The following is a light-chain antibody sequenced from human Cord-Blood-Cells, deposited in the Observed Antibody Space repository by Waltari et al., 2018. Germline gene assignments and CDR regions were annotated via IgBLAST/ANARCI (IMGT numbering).Light chain of an antibody. V-gene: IGKV1-5*01. CDR3: QQYNSLTWT. CDR1: QSISSW. J-gene: IGKJ1*01. CDR2: DAS. Sequence: DIQMTQSPSTLSASVGDRVTITCRASQSISSWLAWYQQKPGKAPKLLIYDASSLESGVPSMFSGSVSGTEFTLTISSLQPDDFATYYCQQYNSLTWTFDQGTKVEIK.